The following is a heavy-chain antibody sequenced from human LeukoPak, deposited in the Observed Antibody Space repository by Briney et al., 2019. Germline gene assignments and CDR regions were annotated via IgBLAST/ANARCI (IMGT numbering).Heavy chain of an antibody. CDR3: ARRKVPAANDY. CDR2: ISLSGSST. Sequence: PGGSLRLSCAASGFTFSDYFMSWIRQAPGQGLEWVSYISLSGSSTYYADSAKGRFTISRDNAKNSLYLQMNSLRADDTAVYYCARRKVPAANDYWGQGTLVTVSS. CDR1: GFTFSDYF. J-gene: IGHJ4*02. D-gene: IGHD2-2*01. V-gene: IGHV3-11*01.